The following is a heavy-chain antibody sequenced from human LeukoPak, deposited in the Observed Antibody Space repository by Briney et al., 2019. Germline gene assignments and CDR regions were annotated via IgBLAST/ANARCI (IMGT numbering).Heavy chain of an antibody. J-gene: IGHJ4*02. CDR1: GFTFSDYY. Sequence: PGGSLRLSCAASGFTFSDYYMSWISQAPGKGLEGVSYISSSGTTIYYADSVKGRFTISRDNAKNSLYLQMNSLRAEDTAVYYCSKGGDDSSSWSDYWGQGALVTVSS. CDR3: SKGGDDSSSWSDY. CDR2: ISSSGTTI. V-gene: IGHV3-11*01. D-gene: IGHD6-13*01.